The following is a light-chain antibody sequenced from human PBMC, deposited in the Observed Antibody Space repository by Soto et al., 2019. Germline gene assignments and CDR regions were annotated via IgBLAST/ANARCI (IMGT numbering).Light chain of an antibody. CDR3: SSYTSSSTYV. CDR2: DVS. Sequence: QSVLTQPSSLTWSPGQSIAISCTGPNSDIGGYNYVSWYQQHPGQAPKLMVYDVSNRPSGVSNRFSGSKSGNTASLTISGLQAEDEAYYYCSSYTSSSTYVFGTGTKVTVL. J-gene: IGLJ1*01. CDR1: NSDIGGYNY. V-gene: IGLV2-14*01.